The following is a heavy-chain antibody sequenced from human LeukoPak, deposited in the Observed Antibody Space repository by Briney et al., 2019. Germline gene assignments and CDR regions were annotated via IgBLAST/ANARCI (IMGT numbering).Heavy chain of an antibody. V-gene: IGHV3-23*01. Sequence: GGSLRLSCAASGFIFSANAMSWVRQAPGKGLEWVAALSSSGESTYYADSVKGRFTISRDTSKNMLYLQMNSLRAEDTAVYYCAKLLYYYDSSQPYWGQGTLVTVSS. CDR1: GFIFSANA. CDR2: LSSSGEST. J-gene: IGHJ4*02. CDR3: AKLLYYYDSSQPY. D-gene: IGHD3-22*01.